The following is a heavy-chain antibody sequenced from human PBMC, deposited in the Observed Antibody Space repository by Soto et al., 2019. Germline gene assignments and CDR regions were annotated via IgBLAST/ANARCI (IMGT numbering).Heavy chain of an antibody. CDR1: GGTFSSYA. CDR2: IIPIFGTA. D-gene: IGHD2-2*01. V-gene: IGHV1-69*13. Sequence: ASVKVSCKASGGTFSSYAISWVRQAPGQGLEWMGGIIPIFGTANYAQKFQGRVTITADESTSTAYMELSSLRSEDTAVYYCARGYCSSTSCYYDYWGQGTLVTVSS. J-gene: IGHJ4*02. CDR3: ARGYCSSTSCYYDY.